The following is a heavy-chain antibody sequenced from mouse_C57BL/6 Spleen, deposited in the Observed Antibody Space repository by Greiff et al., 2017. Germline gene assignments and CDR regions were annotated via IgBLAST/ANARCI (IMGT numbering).Heavy chain of an antibody. J-gene: IGHJ2*01. CDR3: THTPYYYGTLDY. V-gene: IGHV6-3*01. D-gene: IGHD1-1*01. Sequence: DVKLVESGGGLVQPGGSMKLSCVASGFTFSNYWMNWVRQSPEKGLEWVAQIRLKSDNYATHYAESVKGRFTISRDDSKSSVYLQMINLRAEDTGIYYCTHTPYYYGTLDYWGQGTTLTVSS. CDR1: GFTFSNYW. CDR2: IRLKSDNYAT.